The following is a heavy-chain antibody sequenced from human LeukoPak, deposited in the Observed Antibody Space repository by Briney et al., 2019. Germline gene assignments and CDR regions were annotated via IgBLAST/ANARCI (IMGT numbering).Heavy chain of an antibody. CDR2: IYYSGST. V-gene: IGHV4-59*01. CDR1: GGSISSYY. J-gene: IGHJ4*02. CDR3: ARVGGSGWYFDY. Sequence: RTSETLSLTCTVSGGSISSYYWSWIRQPPGKGLEWIGYIYYSGSTNYNPSLKSRVTISVDASKNQFSLKLSSVTAADTAVYYCARVGGSGWYFDYWGQGTLVTVSS. D-gene: IGHD6-19*01.